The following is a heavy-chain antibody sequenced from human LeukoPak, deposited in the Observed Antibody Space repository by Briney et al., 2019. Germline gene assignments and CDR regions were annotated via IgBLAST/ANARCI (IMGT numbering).Heavy chain of an antibody. CDR1: GVSFSGYY. V-gene: IGHV4-34*01. J-gene: IGHJ4*02. CDR3: ARLEQLVHYFDY. CDR2: INHSGST. Sequence: SETLSITCAVYGVSFSGYYWSWIRQPPGKGLEWIGEINHSGSTNYNPSLKSRVTISVDTSKNQFSLKLSSVTAADTAVYYCARLEQLVHYFDYWGQGTLVTVSS. D-gene: IGHD6-13*01.